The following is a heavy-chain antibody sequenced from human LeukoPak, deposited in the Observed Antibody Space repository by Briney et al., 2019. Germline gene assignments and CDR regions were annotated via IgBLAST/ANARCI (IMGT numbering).Heavy chain of an antibody. CDR1: GFAFSSYA. Sequence: GGSLRLSCAASGFAFSSYAMHWVRQAPGKGLEWVAVISYDGSNEYYADSVKGRFTISRDNSKNTLYLQMNSLRAEDTAVYYCARDTNPLTYGHFDYWGQGTLVTVSS. CDR3: ARDTNPLTYGHFDY. CDR2: ISYDGSNE. J-gene: IGHJ4*02. D-gene: IGHD4-17*01. V-gene: IGHV3-30-3*01.